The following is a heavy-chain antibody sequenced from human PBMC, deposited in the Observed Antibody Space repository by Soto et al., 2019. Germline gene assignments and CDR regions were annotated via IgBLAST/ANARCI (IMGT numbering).Heavy chain of an antibody. V-gene: IGHV3-23*01. CDR1: GFSFSNYA. Sequence: EVQLLESGGGLVQPGGSLRLSCAASGFSFSNYAMSWVRQAPGKGLEWVSTVSSSRGTTYYADSVKGRFTISRDNSNNTLYLQMRGLRAEDTAVYYCAQVFWLREVTAIHWGQGTLVTVSS. D-gene: IGHD2-21*02. CDR3: AQVFWLREVTAIH. J-gene: IGHJ4*02. CDR2: VSSSRGTT.